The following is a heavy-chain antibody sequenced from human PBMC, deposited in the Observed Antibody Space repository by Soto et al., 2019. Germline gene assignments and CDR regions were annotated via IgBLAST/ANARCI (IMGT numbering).Heavy chain of an antibody. CDR2: IDHSGST. D-gene: IGHD6-13*01. CDR3: ARGVKAAAGLGVGWFDP. J-gene: IGHJ5*01. V-gene: IGHV4-34*01. CDR1: VRSFSGYY. Sequence: SETLSLTRAVYVRSFSGYYWSWIRQPPGKGLEWIGEIDHSGSTNYNPSLKSRVTISVDTSKNQFSLKLSSVTAADTAVYYCARGVKAAAGLGVGWFDPWGQGTLVTVSS.